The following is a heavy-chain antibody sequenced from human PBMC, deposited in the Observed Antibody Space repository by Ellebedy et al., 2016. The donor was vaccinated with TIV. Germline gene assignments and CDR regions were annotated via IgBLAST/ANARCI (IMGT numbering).Heavy chain of an antibody. V-gene: IGHV4-39*01. Sequence: MPSETLSLTCDVSGGSISNNSFYWGWVRQPPGQGLEWLGSFYYNFNTYYNPSLKSRITVSVDASKNQFSLRLSSVTAADTAVYYCARHRGSGDLFGFDFWGQGILVTVSS. CDR1: GGSISNNSFY. CDR3: ARHRGSGDLFGFDF. D-gene: IGHD3-10*01. J-gene: IGHJ4*02. CDR2: FYYNFNT.